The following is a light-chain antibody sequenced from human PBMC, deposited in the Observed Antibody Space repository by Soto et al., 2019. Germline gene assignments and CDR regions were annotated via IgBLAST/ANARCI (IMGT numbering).Light chain of an antibody. CDR3: SSYTSTTTYV. CDR2: EVS. J-gene: IGLJ1*01. CDR1: SSDVGGYNY. V-gene: IGLV2-14*01. Sequence: QSALTQPASVSGSPGQSITISCTGTSSDVGGYNYVSWYQQHPGKAPKLMIYEVSNRPSGVSNCFSASKSGNTASLTISGLQAEDEADYYCSSYTSTTTYVFGTGTKLTVL.